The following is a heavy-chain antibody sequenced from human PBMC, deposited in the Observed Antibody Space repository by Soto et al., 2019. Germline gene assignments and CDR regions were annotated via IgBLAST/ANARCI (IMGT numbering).Heavy chain of an antibody. Sequence: QVQLVQSGAEVKKPGSSVKVSCKASGGTFSSYAISWVRQAPGQGLEWMGGIIPIFGTANYAQKFQGRVTIXAXXSTSTAYMELSSLRSEDTAVYYCARWMVRGNWFDPWGQGTLVTVSS. J-gene: IGHJ5*02. D-gene: IGHD3-10*01. CDR3: ARWMVRGNWFDP. CDR1: GGTFSSYA. V-gene: IGHV1-69*12. CDR2: IIPIFGTA.